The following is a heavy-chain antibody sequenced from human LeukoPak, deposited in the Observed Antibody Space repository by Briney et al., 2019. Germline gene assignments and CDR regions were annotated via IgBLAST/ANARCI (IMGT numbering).Heavy chain of an antibody. Sequence: GGSLRLSCAVSGITLSNYGMSWVRQAPGKGLEWVAGISGSGGRTNYADSVKGRFTVSRDNPKNTLYLQMNSLRAEDTAVYFCAKRGVVIRVILVGFHKEAYYFDSWGQGALVTVSS. J-gene: IGHJ4*02. CDR2: ISGSGGRT. D-gene: IGHD3-22*01. CDR1: GITLSNYG. V-gene: IGHV3-23*01. CDR3: AKRGVVIRVILVGFHKEAYYFDS.